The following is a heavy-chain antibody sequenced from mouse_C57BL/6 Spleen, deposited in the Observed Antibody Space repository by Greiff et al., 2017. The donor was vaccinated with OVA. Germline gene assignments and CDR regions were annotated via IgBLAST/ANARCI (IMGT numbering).Heavy chain of an antibody. CDR3: AISGSSGPWFAY. D-gene: IGHD3-2*02. CDR2: IHPSDSDT. J-gene: IGHJ3*01. CDR1: GYTFTSYW. Sequence: QVQLKQPGAELVKPGASVKVSCKASGYTFTSYWMHWVKQRPGQGLEWIGRIHPSDSDTNYNQKFKGKATLTVDKSSSTAYMQLSSLTSEDSAVYYCAISGSSGPWFAYWGQGTLVTVSA. V-gene: IGHV1-74*01.